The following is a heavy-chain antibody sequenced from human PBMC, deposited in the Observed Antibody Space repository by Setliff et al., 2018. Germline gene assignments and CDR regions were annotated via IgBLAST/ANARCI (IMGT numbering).Heavy chain of an antibody. Sequence: PGESLKISCKGSGYTYTNYWTAWVRQMPGKGLEYMGIIYPADSDTRHSPSFQGQVTISADKSISTVYLQWSSLKASDTAIYYCARLTPETDFDYWGPGTLVTVSS. D-gene: IGHD2-15*01. CDR1: GYTYTNYW. CDR2: IYPADSDT. V-gene: IGHV5-51*01. J-gene: IGHJ4*02. CDR3: ARLTPETDFDY.